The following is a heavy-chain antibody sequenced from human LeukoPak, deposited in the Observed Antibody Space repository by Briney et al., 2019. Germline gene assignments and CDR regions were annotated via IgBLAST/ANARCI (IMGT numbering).Heavy chain of an antibody. D-gene: IGHD3-10*01. J-gene: IGHJ3*02. Sequence: ASVKVSCKASGYTFTNYAMHWVRQAPGQRLEWMGWINGVNGNAKYSQNFQGRVTITRDTSANTVYMELSSLRSEDTAVYYCARELLRWFGEFPWDNDAFDIWGQGTMVTVSS. V-gene: IGHV1-3*01. CDR1: GYTFTNYA. CDR2: INGVNGNA. CDR3: ARELLRWFGEFPWDNDAFDI.